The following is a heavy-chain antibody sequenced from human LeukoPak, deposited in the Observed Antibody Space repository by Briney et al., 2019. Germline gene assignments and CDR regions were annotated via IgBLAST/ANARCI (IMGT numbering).Heavy chain of an antibody. CDR1: GFTSSSYS. CDR3: ARGVPKTSYYYYYMDV. CDR2: ISSSSSYI. J-gene: IGHJ6*03. Sequence: GGSLRLSCAASGFTSSSYSMNWVRQAPGKGLEWVSSISSSSSYIYYADSVKGRFTISRDNAKNSLYLQMNSLRAEDTAVYYCARGVPKTSYYYYYMDVWGKGTTVTVSS. V-gene: IGHV3-21*01. D-gene: IGHD4-11*01.